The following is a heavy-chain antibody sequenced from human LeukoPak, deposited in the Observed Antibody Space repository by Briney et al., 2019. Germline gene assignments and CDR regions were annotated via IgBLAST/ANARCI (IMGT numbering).Heavy chain of an antibody. CDR2: ISVSSSYI. CDR1: GFTFSTYT. Sequence: GGSLRLSCAASGFTFSTYTMNWFRQAPVKGLEWVSSISVSSSYIYYAGSVKGRFTISRDNAKNSLYLQMNSLRVEDTAVYFCTRDGKDCSSTSCSADYWGQGTLVTGSS. CDR3: TRDGKDCSSTSCSADY. J-gene: IGHJ4*02. V-gene: IGHV3-21*01. D-gene: IGHD2-2*01.